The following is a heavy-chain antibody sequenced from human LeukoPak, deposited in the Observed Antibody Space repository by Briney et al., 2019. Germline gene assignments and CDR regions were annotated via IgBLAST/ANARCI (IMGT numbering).Heavy chain of an antibody. D-gene: IGHD2-21*02. CDR2: TYYRSKWYN. J-gene: IGHJ4*02. Sequence: SQTLSLTCAISGDSVSSNSAAWNWIRQSPSRGLEWLGRTYYRSKWYNDYAVSVKSRITINPDTSKNQFSLQLNSVTPEDTAVYYCARGPDCGGDCFSYFFDKWGQGTQVTVSS. CDR1: GDSVSSNSAA. V-gene: IGHV6-1*01. CDR3: ARGPDCGGDCFSYFFDK.